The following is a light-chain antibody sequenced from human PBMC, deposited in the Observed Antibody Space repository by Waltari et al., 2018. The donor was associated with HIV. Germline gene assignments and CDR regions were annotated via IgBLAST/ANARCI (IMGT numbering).Light chain of an antibody. V-gene: IGLV1-51*01. J-gene: IGLJ1*01. CDR1: APAHVRND. Sequence: QSVLTQPPSVSAAPGQKVPIPCSGTAPAHVRNDVSWSQQVPGTAPKVVIYDNNDRPSEIPARFSGSNAGTSATRGITVLQTGDEAVYYCATWDSSLGGYIFGSGTKVTVL. CDR2: DNN. CDR3: ATWDSSLGGYI.